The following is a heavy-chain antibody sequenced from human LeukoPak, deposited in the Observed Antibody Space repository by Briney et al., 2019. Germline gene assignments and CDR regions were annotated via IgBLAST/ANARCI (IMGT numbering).Heavy chain of an antibody. CDR1: GYSISSGYY. V-gene: IGHV4-38-2*02. Sequence: SETLSLTCTVSGYSISSGYYWGWIRPPPGKGLEWIGSIYHSGSTYYNPSLKCRVTISVDTSKNQFSLKLSSVTAADTAVYYCARVKGGHYFDYWGQGTLVTVSS. D-gene: IGHD3-16*01. CDR2: IYHSGST. J-gene: IGHJ4*02. CDR3: ARVKGGHYFDY.